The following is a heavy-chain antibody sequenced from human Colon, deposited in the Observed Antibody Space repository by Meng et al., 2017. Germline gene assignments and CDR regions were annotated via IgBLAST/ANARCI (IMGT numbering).Heavy chain of an antibody. CDR2: MSDSGTT. CDR3: ARDTLYGTDY. V-gene: IGHV4-31*03. D-gene: IGHD4-17*01. J-gene: IGHJ4*02. CDR1: GGSIKSCGYH. Sequence: HVHLHESGPGLVGPSDGLALVCTVSGGSIKSCGYHWSWVRQHPGKGLEYIGFMSDSGTTDYNPSLRSRVSISEIGSSKNQFSLTLRSVTAADTATYFCARDTLYGTDYWGQGVLVTVSS.